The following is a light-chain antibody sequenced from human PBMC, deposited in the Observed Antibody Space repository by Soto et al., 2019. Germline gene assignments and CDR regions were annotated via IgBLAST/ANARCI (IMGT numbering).Light chain of an antibody. CDR1: QSVSSN. V-gene: IGKV3-15*01. CDR2: GAS. J-gene: IGKJ2*01. Sequence: EVVMTQSPATVSVSPGERATLSCRASQSVSSNLAWYQQKPGQAPRLLIYGASTRATGTPARFSGSGSGTEFTLTISSLQSEDFAVYYCQQYNSWPPYTFGQGTKLELK. CDR3: QQYNSWPPYT.